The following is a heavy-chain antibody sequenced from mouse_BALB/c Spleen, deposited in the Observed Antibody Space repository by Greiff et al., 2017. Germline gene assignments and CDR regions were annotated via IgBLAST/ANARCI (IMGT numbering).Heavy chain of an antibody. J-gene: IGHJ2*01. Sequence: EVQLQQSGAELVKPGASVKLSCTASGFNFKDTYMHWVKQRPEQGLEWIGRIDPANGNTKYDPKFQGKATITADTSSNTAYLQLSSLTSEETAVEYCAREERERLFDDWGQGTTLTVSA. CDR1: GFNFKDTY. CDR2: IDPANGNT. CDR3: AREERERLFDD. V-gene: IGHV14-3*02.